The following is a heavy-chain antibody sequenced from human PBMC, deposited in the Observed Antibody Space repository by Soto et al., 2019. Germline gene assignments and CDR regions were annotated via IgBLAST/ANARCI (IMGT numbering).Heavy chain of an antibody. D-gene: IGHD5-18*01. CDR2: ISGGGGST. CDR3: AKVKERAYSYGYDY. J-gene: IGHJ4*02. Sequence: EVQLLESGGGLVQPGGSLRLSCAASGFTFSSYAMSWVRQAPGKGLEWVSAISGGGGSTYYADSVKGRFTISRDNSKNTLYLQMNSLRAEDTAVYYWAKVKERAYSYGYDYWGQGTLVTVSS. V-gene: IGHV3-23*01. CDR1: GFTFSSYA.